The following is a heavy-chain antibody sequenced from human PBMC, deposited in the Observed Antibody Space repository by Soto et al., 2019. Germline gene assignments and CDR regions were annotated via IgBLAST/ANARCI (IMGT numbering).Heavy chain of an antibody. CDR1: GFTFSSYG. Sequence: PGGSLRLSCAASGFTFSSYGMHWVRQAPGKGLEWVAVISYDGSNKYYADSVKGRFTISRDNSKNTLYLQMNSLRAEDTAVYYCAKEALTDIVLVPAAEPEDDFWSGYYPDYWGQGTLVTVSS. CDR3: AKEALTDIVLVPAAEPEDDFWSGYYPDY. D-gene: IGHD3-3*01. J-gene: IGHJ4*02. CDR2: ISYDGSNK. V-gene: IGHV3-30*18.